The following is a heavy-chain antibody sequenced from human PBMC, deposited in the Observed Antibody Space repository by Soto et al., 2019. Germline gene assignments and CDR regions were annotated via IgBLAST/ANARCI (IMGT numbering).Heavy chain of an antibody. CDR2: IWYDGSNK. CDR3: TRGSAIVLKYYFDY. J-gene: IGHJ4*02. V-gene: IGHV3-33*01. D-gene: IGHD2-15*01. CDR1: GFTFSSYG. Sequence: GGSLRLSCAASGFTFSSYGMHWVRQAPGKGLEWVAVIWYDGSNKYYADSVKGRFTISRDNSKNTLYLQMNSLRAEDTAVYYCTRGSAIVLKYYFDYWGQETLFTVS.